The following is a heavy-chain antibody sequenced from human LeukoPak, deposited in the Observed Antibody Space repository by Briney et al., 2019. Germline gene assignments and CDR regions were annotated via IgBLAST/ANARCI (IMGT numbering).Heavy chain of an antibody. J-gene: IGHJ4*02. Sequence: GGSLRLSCAASGFTFSSYSMNWVRQAPGKGLEWVAVISYDGSNKYYADSVKGRFTISRDNSKNTLYLQMNSLRAEDTAVYYCAKDHGMATIFWGQGTLVTVSS. V-gene: IGHV3-30*18. CDR1: GFTFSSYS. CDR3: AKDHGMATIF. D-gene: IGHD5-24*01. CDR2: ISYDGSNK.